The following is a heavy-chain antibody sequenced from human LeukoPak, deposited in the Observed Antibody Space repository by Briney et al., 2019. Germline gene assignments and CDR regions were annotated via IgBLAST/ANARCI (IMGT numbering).Heavy chain of an antibody. CDR1: GGSISSYY. D-gene: IGHD3-16*01. J-gene: IGHJ4*02. CDR3: ARDRALGSGKYYFDY. Sequence: SETLSLTCTVSGGSISSYYWSWIRLPPGKGLEWIGYIDYSGSTNYNPSLKSRVTISLDTSKNQFSLKLSSVTAADTAVYFCARDRALGSGKYYFDYWGQGTLVTVSS. V-gene: IGHV4-59*01. CDR2: IDYSGST.